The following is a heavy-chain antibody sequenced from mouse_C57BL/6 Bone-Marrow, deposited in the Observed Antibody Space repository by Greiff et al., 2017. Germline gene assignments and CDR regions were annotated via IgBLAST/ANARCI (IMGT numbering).Heavy chain of an antibody. CDR2: IDPENGDT. CDR3: TTGVRFAY. D-gene: IGHD2-14*01. J-gene: IGHJ3*01. CDR1: CFNIKDDY. V-gene: IGHV14-4*01. Sequence: EVQLQQSGAELVRPGASVKLSCTASCFNIKDDYMHWVKQRPEQGLEWIGWIDPENGDTEYASKFQGKATITADTSSNTAYLQRSSLTSEDTAVYYCTTGVRFAYCSQGTLVTVSA.